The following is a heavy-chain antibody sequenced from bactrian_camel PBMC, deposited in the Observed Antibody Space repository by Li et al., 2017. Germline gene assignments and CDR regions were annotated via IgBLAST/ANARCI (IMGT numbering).Heavy chain of an antibody. Sequence: HVQLVESGGGSVQAVESLNLSCTSSTDFRRSCLMGWYRQAPGKEVEWVSSISRTGSTAYTDSVKGRFTIAQDNDNTMHLQMNALRPEDTGTYYCAFGLTCMGMEMTSRTRGQGTQVTVS. D-gene: IGHD1*01. CDR3: AFGLTCMGMEMTSRT. CDR1: TDFRRSCL. CDR2: ISRTGST. V-gene: IGHV3S68*01. J-gene: IGHJ4*01.